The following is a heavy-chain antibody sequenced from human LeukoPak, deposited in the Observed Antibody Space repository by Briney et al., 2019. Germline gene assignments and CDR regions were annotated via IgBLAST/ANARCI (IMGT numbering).Heavy chain of an antibody. D-gene: IGHD2-21*02. CDR2: ISSSSSYI. Sequence: GGSLRLSCAASGFTFSSYDIHWVRQATGKGLEWVSFISSSSSYINYADSVKGRFTISRDNAKNSLYLQMNSLRAEDTAMYYXAXTVWSYCAGDCYSGWGQGTLVTVSS. CDR3: AXTVWSYCAGDCYSG. J-gene: IGHJ4*02. CDR1: GFTFSSYD. V-gene: IGHV3-21*01.